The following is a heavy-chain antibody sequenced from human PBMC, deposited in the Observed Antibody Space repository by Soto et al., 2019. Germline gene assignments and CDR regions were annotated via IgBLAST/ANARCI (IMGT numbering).Heavy chain of an antibody. D-gene: IGHD3-22*01. CDR3: SSMDYYDSTDPMDV. J-gene: IGHJ6*02. Sequence: QVQLVQSGAEVKKPGASVKVSCKASGFTFTSYGISWVRQAPGQGLEWMGWISAYNGNTNYAQKLQGRVTMTTDTSTSTAYMELRSLRSDDTAVYYCSSMDYYDSTDPMDVWGQGTTVTVSS. CDR1: GFTFTSYG. V-gene: IGHV1-18*01. CDR2: ISAYNGNT.